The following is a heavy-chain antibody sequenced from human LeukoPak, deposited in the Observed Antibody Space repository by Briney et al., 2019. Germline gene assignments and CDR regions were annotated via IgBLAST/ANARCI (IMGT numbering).Heavy chain of an antibody. CDR3: ARGYYSSSRFDS. J-gene: IGHJ4*02. D-gene: IGHD6-13*01. CDR2: ISPDGSSA. Sequence: PGGSLRLSCAASGFTFSSYWMHWVRQAPGKGLVWVSRISPDGSSALYADSVKGRFTISRDNAENTLYMRMNSLRPEDTAVYYCARGYYSSSRFDSWGQGTLVTVSS. V-gene: IGHV3-74*01. CDR1: GFTFSSYW.